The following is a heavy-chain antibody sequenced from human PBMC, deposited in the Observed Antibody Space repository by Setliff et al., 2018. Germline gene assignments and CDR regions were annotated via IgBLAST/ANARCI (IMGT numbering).Heavy chain of an antibody. CDR1: GGTFSDYG. Sequence: SVKVSCKASGGTFSDYGISWVRQAPGQGLEWMGGTIPIFGTTDYAQKFQGRVTIITDESTSTAFMQLSSPRSEDTAVYYCVREGVDSRSSTDYRYYMDVWGKGTTVTVSS. CDR3: VREGVDSRSSTDYRYYMDV. D-gene: IGHD3-22*01. CDR2: TIPIFGTT. J-gene: IGHJ6*03. V-gene: IGHV1-69*05.